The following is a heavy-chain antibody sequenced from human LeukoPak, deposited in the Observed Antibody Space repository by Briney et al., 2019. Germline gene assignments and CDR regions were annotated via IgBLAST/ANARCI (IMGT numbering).Heavy chain of an antibody. Sequence: GGSLRLSCAASGFTFSSYGINWVRQAPGKGLEWVSSISSSSYIYYADSVKGRFTLSRDNAKNSLYLQMNSLRAEDTAVYYCARGIGLFDTADYYYYGMDVWGQGTTVTISS. V-gene: IGHV3-21*01. CDR2: ISSSSYI. D-gene: IGHD5-18*01. CDR3: ARGIGLFDTADYYYYGMDV. J-gene: IGHJ6*02. CDR1: GFTFSSYG.